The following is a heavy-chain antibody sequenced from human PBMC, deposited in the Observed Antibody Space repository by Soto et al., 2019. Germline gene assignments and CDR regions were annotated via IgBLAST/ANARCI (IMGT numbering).Heavy chain of an antibody. CDR3: ASHPSYSPAPWFDP. CDR1: GFTFSSYS. V-gene: IGHV3-21*01. Sequence: EVQLVESGGGLVKPGGSLRLSCAASGFTFSSYSMNWVRQAPGKGLEWVSSISSSSSYIYYGDSVKGRFTISRDNAKNPLYLQMNSLRAEDTAVYYCASHPSYSPAPWFDPWGQGTLVTVSS. D-gene: IGHD3-10*01. J-gene: IGHJ5*02. CDR2: ISSSSSYI.